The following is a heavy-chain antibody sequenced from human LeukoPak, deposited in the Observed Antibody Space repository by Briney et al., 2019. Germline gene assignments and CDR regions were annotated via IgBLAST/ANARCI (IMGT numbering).Heavy chain of an antibody. D-gene: IGHD4-17*01. Sequence: ASVKVSCKASGYPFTNYYMHWVRQAPGQGLEWMGIINPSDGSTRYAQKFQGRVTMTRDTSTSTVYMELSSLRSEDTAVYYCAREWVTTEGMDVWGQGTTVTVSS. J-gene: IGHJ6*02. CDR2: INPSDGST. V-gene: IGHV1-46*01. CDR1: GYPFTNYY. CDR3: AREWVTTEGMDV.